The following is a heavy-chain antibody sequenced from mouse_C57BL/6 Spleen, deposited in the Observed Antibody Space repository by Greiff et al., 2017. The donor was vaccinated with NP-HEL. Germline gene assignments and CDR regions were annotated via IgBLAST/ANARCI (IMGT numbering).Heavy chain of an antibody. J-gene: IGHJ2*01. CDR2: IHPNSGST. D-gene: IGHD2-5*01. Sequence: QVQLKQPGAELVKPGASVKLSCKASGYTFTSYWMHWVKQRPGQGLEWIGMIHPNSGSTNYNEKFKSKATLTVDKSSSTAYMQLSSLTSEDSAVYYCARGAYYSNYDFDYWGQGTTLTVSS. V-gene: IGHV1-64*01. CDR1: GYTFTSYW. CDR3: ARGAYYSNYDFDY.